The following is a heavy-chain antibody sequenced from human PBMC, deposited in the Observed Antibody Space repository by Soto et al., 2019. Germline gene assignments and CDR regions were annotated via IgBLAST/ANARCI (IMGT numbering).Heavy chain of an antibody. Sequence: ASVKVSCKASGYTFTSYAMHWVRQAPGQRLEWMGWINAGNGNTKYSQKFQGRVTITRDTSASTAYMELSSLRSEDTAVYYCATLKHSGWPRGIFDYWGQGTLVTVSS. V-gene: IGHV1-3*01. CDR1: GYTFTSYA. CDR2: INAGNGNT. CDR3: ATLKHSGWPRGIFDY. J-gene: IGHJ4*02. D-gene: IGHD6-19*01.